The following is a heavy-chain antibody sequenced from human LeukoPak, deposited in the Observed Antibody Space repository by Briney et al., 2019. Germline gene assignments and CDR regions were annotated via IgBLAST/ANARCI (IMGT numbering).Heavy chain of an antibody. V-gene: IGHV1-69*04. CDR1: GGTFNSYA. Sequence: SVKVSCKASGGTFNSYAISWVRQAPGQGLEWMGRIIPILGIANYAQKFQGRVTITADKSTSTAYMELSSLRSEDTAVYYCARQITIGDAFDIWGQGTMVTVSS. J-gene: IGHJ3*02. CDR2: IIPILGIA. CDR3: ARQITIGDAFDI. D-gene: IGHD3-3*01.